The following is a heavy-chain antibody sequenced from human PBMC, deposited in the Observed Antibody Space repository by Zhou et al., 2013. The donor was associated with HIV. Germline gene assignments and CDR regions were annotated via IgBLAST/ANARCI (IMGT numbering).Heavy chain of an antibody. V-gene: IGHV1-46*01. CDR1: GYTFTSYY. CDR3: ATDPAYDSSEGDAFDI. CDR2: INPSGGST. J-gene: IGHJ3*02. Sequence: QVQLVQSGAEVKKPGASVKVSCKASGYTFTSYYMHWVRQAPGQGLEWMGIINPSGGSTSYAQKFQGRVTMTRDTSTSTVYMELSSLRSEDTAVYYCATDPAYDSSEGDAFDIWGQGTMVTVSS. D-gene: IGHD3-22*01.